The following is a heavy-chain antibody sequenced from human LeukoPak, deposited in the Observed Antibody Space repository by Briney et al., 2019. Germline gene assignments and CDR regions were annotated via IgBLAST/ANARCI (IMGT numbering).Heavy chain of an antibody. J-gene: IGHJ4*02. D-gene: IGHD5-12*01. CDR2: IFYSGTT. CDR1: SGSISSNNYC. Sequence: SETLSLTCTVSSGSISSNNYCWGWIRQPPGKGLEWIGNIFYSGTTYYNPSLESRVTMSIDMSKNQFSLRLNSVTAADTAVYYCVSVDIVPTIWDLGYWGQGTLVTVSS. V-gene: IGHV4-39*07. CDR3: VSVDIVPTIWDLGY.